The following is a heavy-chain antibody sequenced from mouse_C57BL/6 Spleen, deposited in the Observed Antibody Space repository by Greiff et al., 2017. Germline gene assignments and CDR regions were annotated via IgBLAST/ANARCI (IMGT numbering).Heavy chain of an antibody. V-gene: IGHV1-54*01. Sequence: QFQLQQSGAELVRPGTSVKVSCKASGYAFTNYLIEWVKQRPGQGLEWIGLINPGSGGTNYNEKFKGKATRTADKSSSTAYMQLSSLTSEDSAVYFCSRDYYSLYYFDYWGQGTTLTVSS. J-gene: IGHJ2*01. CDR2: INPGSGGT. CDR3: SRDYYSLYYFDY. CDR1: GYAFTNYL. D-gene: IGHD1-1*01.